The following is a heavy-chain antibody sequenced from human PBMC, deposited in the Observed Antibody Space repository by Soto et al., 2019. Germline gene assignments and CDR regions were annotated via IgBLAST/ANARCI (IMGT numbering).Heavy chain of an antibody. D-gene: IGHD2-8*01. V-gene: IGHV3-23*01. J-gene: IGHJ3*02. CDR1: GFTFSSYD. CDR3: AKEDDAWTNGHFDI. Sequence: EGQLLESGGGLVQPGGSLRLSCAASGFTFSSYDMSWVRQAPGKGLEWVSAISGSGGSTYYADSVKGRCTISRDNSKNTLYVQMHSLRAEDTDIYYCAKEDDAWTNGHFDIWGQGTMVSVSS. CDR2: ISGSGGST.